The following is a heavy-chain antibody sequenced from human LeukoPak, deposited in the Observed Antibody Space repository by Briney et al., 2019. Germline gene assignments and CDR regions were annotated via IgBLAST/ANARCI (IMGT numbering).Heavy chain of an antibody. D-gene: IGHD3-16*01. Sequence: ASVTVSYTPSGCTLTSYGIGWVRQAPGQGLEWMGWISAYNGNTNYAQKLQGRVTVTTDTSTSTAYMELRSLRSDDTAVYYCARALGPHEGWGQGTLFTVSS. CDR3: ARALGPHEG. V-gene: IGHV1-18*01. CDR2: ISAYNGNT. J-gene: IGHJ4*02. CDR1: GCTLTSYG.